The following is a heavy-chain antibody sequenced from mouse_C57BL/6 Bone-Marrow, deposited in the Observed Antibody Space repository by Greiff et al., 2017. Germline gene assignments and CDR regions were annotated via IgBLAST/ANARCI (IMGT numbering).Heavy chain of an antibody. CDR3: ARGDFGDAIDY. CDR2: IHPNSGST. V-gene: IGHV1-64*01. Sequence: VKLQQPGAELVKPGASVKLSCKASGYTFTSYWMHWVKQRPGQGLEWIGMIHPNSGSTNYNEKFKSKATLTVDKSSSTAYMQLSSLTSEDSAVXYGARGDFGDAIDYWGQGTSVTVSS. CDR1: GYTFTSYW. J-gene: IGHJ4*01.